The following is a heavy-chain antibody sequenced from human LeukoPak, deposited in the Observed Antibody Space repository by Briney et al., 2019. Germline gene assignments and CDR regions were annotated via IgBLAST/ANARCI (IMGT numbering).Heavy chain of an antibody. CDR2: IYYSGST. CDR3: ARGVSVAGFRGVDP. V-gene: IGHV4-59*01. D-gene: IGHD6-19*01. CDR1: GGSISSYY. J-gene: IGHJ5*02. Sequence: SETLSLTXTVSGGSISSYYWSWIRQPPGKGLEWIGYIYYSGSTNYNPSLKGRVTISVDTSKNQFSLKLSSVTAADTAVYYCARGVSVAGFRGVDPWGQGTLVTVSS.